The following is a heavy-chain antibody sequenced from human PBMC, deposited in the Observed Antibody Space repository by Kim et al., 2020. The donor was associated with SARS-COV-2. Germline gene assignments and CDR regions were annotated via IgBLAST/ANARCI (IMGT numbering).Heavy chain of an antibody. J-gene: IGHJ3*02. D-gene: IGHD3-3*01. Sequence: ASVKVSCKASGYTFTSYAMHWVRQAPGQRLEWMGWINAGNGNTKYSQKFQGRVTITRDTSASTAYMELSSLRSEDTAVYYCARERWSGRDDAFDIWGQGTMVTVSS. CDR3: ARERWSGRDDAFDI. V-gene: IGHV1-3*01. CDR1: GYTFTSYA. CDR2: INAGNGNT.